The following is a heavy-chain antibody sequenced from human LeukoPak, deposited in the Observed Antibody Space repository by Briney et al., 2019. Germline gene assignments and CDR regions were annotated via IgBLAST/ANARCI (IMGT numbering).Heavy chain of an antibody. J-gene: IGHJ6*03. Sequence: SETLSLTCTVSGGSISSHYWSWIRQPPGKGLEWIGYIYYSGSTNYNPSLKSRVTISVDTSKNQFSLKLSSVTAADTAVYYCARGIGGDSGSYYPLYYYYYYMDVWGKGTTATVSS. CDR3: ARGIGGDSGSYYPLYYYYYYMDV. V-gene: IGHV4-59*11. CDR2: IYYSGST. D-gene: IGHD1-26*01. CDR1: GGSISSHY.